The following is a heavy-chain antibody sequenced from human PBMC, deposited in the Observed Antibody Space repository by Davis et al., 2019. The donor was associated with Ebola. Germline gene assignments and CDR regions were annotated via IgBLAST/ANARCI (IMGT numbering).Heavy chain of an antibody. CDR3: ARFYGDHGYYYGMDV. CDR1: RYTFTSYW. J-gene: IGHJ6*02. V-gene: IGHV5-51*01. CDR2: IYPGDSDT. D-gene: IGHD4-17*01. Sequence: SCKASRYTFTSYWIVRVRQLPGKGLEWLGLIYPGDSDTRYSPSFQGQVTISADKSISTAYLQWSSLKASDTAMYYCARFYGDHGYYYGMDVWGQGTTVTVTS.